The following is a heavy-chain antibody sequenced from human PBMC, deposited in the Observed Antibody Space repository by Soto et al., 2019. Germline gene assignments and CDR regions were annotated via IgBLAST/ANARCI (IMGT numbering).Heavy chain of an antibody. V-gene: IGHV5-10-1*01. CDR2: IDPSDSYT. CDR3: ARRGQLVPGETDYAMDV. CDR1: GYSFTSYW. J-gene: IGHJ6*02. Sequence: GESLKISCKGSGYSFTSYWISWVRQMPGKGLEWMGRIDPSDSYTNYSPSFQGHVTISADKSISTAYLQWSSLKASDTAMYYCARRGQLVPGETDYAMDVWGQGTTVTVSS. D-gene: IGHD6-6*01.